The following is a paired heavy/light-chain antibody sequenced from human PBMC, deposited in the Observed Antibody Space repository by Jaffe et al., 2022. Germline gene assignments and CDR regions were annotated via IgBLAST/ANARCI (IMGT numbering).Light chain of an antibody. V-gene: IGKV3-20*01. Sequence: EIVLTQSPGTLSLSPGERATLSCRASQSVSSSYLAWYQQKPGQAPRLLIYGASSRATGIPDRFSGSGSGTDFTLTISRLEPEDFAVYYCQQYGSSPLTFGPGTKVDIK. CDR3: QQYGSSPLT. J-gene: IGKJ3*01. CDR1: QSVSSSY. CDR2: GAS.
Heavy chain of an antibody. CDR1: GGTFSSYA. V-gene: IGHV1-69*05. Sequence: QVQLVQSGAEVKKPGSSVKVSCKASGGTFSSYAISWVRQAPGQGLEWMGGIIPIFGTANYAQKFQGRVTITTDESTSTAYMELSSLRSEDTAVYYCARGNEGAQAVAGEENYYYYMDVWGKGTTVTVSS. J-gene: IGHJ6*03. CDR3: ARGNEGAQAVAGEENYYYYMDV. D-gene: IGHD6-19*01. CDR2: IIPIFGTA.